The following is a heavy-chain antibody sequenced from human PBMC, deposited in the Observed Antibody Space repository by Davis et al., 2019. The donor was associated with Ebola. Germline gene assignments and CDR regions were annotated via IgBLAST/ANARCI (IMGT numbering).Heavy chain of an antibody. V-gene: IGHV4-59*08. CDR1: GGSIISYY. CDR2: IYYSGNT. J-gene: IGHJ5*02. Sequence: SETLSLTCPVSGGSIISYYWSWFRQPPGKGLEWIGFIYYSGNTNYNPSLKSRVSISVDTSRHQFSLKLSSAAAADTAVYFRARGGGWFDPWGQGTLVTVSS. D-gene: IGHD3-16*01. CDR3: ARGGGWFDP.